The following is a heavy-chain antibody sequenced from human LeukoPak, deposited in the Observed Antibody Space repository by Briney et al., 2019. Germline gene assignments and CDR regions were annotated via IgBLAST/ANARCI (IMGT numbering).Heavy chain of an antibody. V-gene: IGHV1-69*05. D-gene: IGHD2-15*01. CDR3: ARGYSRYCSGGSCPRALDY. Sequence: GSSVKVSCKASGGTFSSYAISWVRQAPGQGLEWMGGIIPIFGTANYAQKFQGRVTITTAESTSTAYMELSSLRSEDTAVYYCARGYSRYCSGGSCPRALDYWGQGTLVTVSS. CDR2: IIPIFGTA. CDR1: GGTFSSYA. J-gene: IGHJ4*02.